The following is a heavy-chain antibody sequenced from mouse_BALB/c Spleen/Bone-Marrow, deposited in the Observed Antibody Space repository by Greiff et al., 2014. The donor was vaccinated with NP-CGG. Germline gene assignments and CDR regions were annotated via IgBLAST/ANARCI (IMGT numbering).Heavy chain of an antibody. D-gene: IGHD2-14*01. V-gene: IGHV5-4*02. CDR2: ISDGGSYT. Sequence: EVKLVESGGGLVKPGGSLKLSCAASGFTFSDYYMYWVRQTPEKRLEWVATISDGGSYTYYPDSVKGRFTISRDIAKNNLYLQMSSLMSEDTAMYYCARDRGVQGYAMDYWGQGTSVTVSS. CDR3: ARDRGVQGYAMDY. CDR1: GFTFSDYY. J-gene: IGHJ4*01.